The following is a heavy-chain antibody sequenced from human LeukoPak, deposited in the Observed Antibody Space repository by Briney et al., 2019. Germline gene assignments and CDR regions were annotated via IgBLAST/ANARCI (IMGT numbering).Heavy chain of an antibody. D-gene: IGHD1-1*01. V-gene: IGHV4-61*02. CDR3: ARGRVSGTTLYFDY. Sequence: PSETLSLTCTVSGGSISSDSDYWSWIRQPAGKGLEWIGRIYSGSTDYNPSLRSRLTIPVDTSKNQFSLKLSSVTAADTAVYYCARGRVSGTTLYFDYWGQGTLFTVSS. J-gene: IGHJ4*02. CDR1: GGSISSDSDY. CDR2: IYSGST.